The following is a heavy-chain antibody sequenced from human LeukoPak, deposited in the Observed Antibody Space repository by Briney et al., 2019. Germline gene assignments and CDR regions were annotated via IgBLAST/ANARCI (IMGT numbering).Heavy chain of an antibody. V-gene: IGHV3-23*01. J-gene: IGHJ4*02. Sequence: GGSLRLSCAASGFTFSSHGMSWVRQAPGKGLEWVSTISGSGDNTYYADSVKGRFTISRDNSKNTLYLQMNSLRAEDTAVYYCARDWLSYYDILTGYLSYWGQGTLVTVSS. D-gene: IGHD3-9*01. CDR2: ISGSGDNT. CDR3: ARDWLSYYDILTGYLSY. CDR1: GFTFSSHG.